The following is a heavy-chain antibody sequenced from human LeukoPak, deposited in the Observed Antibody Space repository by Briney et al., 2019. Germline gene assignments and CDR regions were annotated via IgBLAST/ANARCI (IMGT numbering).Heavy chain of an antibody. J-gene: IGHJ4*02. Sequence: SETLSLTCAVYGGSFSGNYWSWIRQPPGKGLEWIGEINQSGSTNYNPSLKSRVTISVDTSKNQFSLRLTSVTATDTAVYYCARQGDGGRAFDYWGQGILVTVSS. D-gene: IGHD4-23*01. V-gene: IGHV4-34*01. CDR3: ARQGDGGRAFDY. CDR2: INQSGST. CDR1: GGSFSGNY.